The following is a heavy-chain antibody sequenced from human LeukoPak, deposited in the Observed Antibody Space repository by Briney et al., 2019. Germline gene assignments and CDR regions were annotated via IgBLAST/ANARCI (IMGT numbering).Heavy chain of an antibody. Sequence: SSETLSLTCTVSGGSISSSSYYWSWIRQPPGKGLEWIGYIYYSGSTNYNPSLKSRVTISVDTSKNQFSLKLSSVTAADTAVYYCARGNYYDSSGYYLGFDYWGQGTLVTVSS. D-gene: IGHD3-22*01. V-gene: IGHV4-61*01. CDR2: IYYSGST. CDR1: GGSISSSSYY. J-gene: IGHJ4*02. CDR3: ARGNYYDSSGYYLGFDY.